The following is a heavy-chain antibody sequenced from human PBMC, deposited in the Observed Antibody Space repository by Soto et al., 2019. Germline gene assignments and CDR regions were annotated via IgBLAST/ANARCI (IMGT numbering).Heavy chain of an antibody. CDR2: MYYSGST. V-gene: IGHV4-59*01. J-gene: IGHJ5*02. CDR3: ARGYDWFDP. Sequence: QVQLQESGPGLVEPSETLSLTCSVSGDSISSSYWSWIRQPPGKGLECLGYMYYSGSTNYNPSLKSRVSLSLDTSKNQFSLKVSSVTAADTAVYYCARGYDWFDPWGQGTLVTVSS. D-gene: IGHD5-12*01. CDR1: GDSISSSY.